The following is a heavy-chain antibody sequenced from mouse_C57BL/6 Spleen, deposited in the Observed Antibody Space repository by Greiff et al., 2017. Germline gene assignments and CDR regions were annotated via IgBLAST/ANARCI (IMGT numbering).Heavy chain of an antibody. Sequence: QVQLQQSGPELVKPGASVKISCKASGYSFTSYYIHWVKQRPGQGLEWIGWIYPGSGNTKYNEKFKGKATLTADTSASTADMQISSLTSEDSAVYYCARSPSPITTVGVDYWGQGTTLTVSS. J-gene: IGHJ2*01. CDR3: ARSPSPITTVGVDY. D-gene: IGHD1-1*01. V-gene: IGHV1-66*01. CDR1: GYSFTSYY. CDR2: IYPGSGNT.